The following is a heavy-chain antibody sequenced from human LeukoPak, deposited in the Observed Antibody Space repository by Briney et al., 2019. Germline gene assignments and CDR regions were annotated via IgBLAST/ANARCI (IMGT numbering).Heavy chain of an antibody. V-gene: IGHV4-59*01. CDR3: ARDAEHGWFDP. Sequence: SETLSLTCTVSGASISSYYWSWIRQPPGKGLEWIGYIYYSGSTNYSPSLKSRVTISLDTSKNQFSLKLSSVTAADTAVYYCARDAEHGWFDPWGQGTLVTVSS. CDR2: IYYSGST. CDR1: GASISSYY. J-gene: IGHJ5*02.